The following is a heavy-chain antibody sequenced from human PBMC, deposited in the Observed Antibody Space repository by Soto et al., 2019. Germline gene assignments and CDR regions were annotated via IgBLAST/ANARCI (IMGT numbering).Heavy chain of an antibody. CDR2: ITTSGGKT. J-gene: IGHJ6*03. CDR3: AGRYCTNGVCYTNYYYYIDV. D-gene: IGHD2-8*01. Sequence: EVQLLESGGGLVQPGGSLRLPCAASGFTFSTYAMTWVRQAPGKGLEWASTITTSGGKTYYADSVQGRFTISSDNSKNTLYLQMNSLRAEDTAVYYCAGRYCTNGVCYTNYYYYIDVWGKGTTVTVSS. V-gene: IGHV3-23*01. CDR1: GFTFSTYA.